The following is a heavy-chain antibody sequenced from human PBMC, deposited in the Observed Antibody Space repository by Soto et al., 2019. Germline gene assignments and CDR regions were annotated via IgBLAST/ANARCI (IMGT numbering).Heavy chain of an antibody. V-gene: IGHV4-30-4*01. D-gene: IGHD3-10*01. Sequence: LSLTCTVSCDSISLGDYYWIWIRQPPGKGLEWIVYIYYSGSTYYNPSLKSRVTISVDTSKKQFSLKLSSVTAADTAVYYCARDLSMVRGSVEPWGKGTLVTVSS. CDR3: ARDLSMVRGSVEP. CDR1: CDSISLGDYY. J-gene: IGHJ5*02. CDR2: IYYSGST.